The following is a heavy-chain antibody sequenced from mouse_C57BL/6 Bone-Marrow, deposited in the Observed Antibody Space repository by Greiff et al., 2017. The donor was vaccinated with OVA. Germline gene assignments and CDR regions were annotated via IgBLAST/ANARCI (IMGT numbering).Heavy chain of an antibody. CDR1: GYTFTNYW. D-gene: IGHD1-1*01. J-gene: IGHJ2*01. CDR3: ESGDYYEVDY. CDR2: IYPGGGYT. Sequence: VQRVESGAELVRPGTSVKMSCTASGYTFTNYWIDWVKQRPGHGLEWIGDIYPGGGYTNYTAKFQGKATLTADKSSSTAYLQFSSLAAEDSASYYCESGDYYEVDYWGQGTTLTVSS. V-gene: IGHV1-63*01.